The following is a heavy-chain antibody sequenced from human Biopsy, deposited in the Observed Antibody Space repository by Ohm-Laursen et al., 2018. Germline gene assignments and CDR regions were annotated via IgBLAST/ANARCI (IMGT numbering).Heavy chain of an antibody. J-gene: IGHJ6*02. Sequence: SSVKVSCKVSGGTFSNSAISWVRQTPGQGLEWMGGIITFFRTVNYAQNFQGRLTITADEFTDTAYMELRSLRSEDTAVYYCAPQTPRDPDILTGAYHYDMAVWGQGTTVTVSS. D-gene: IGHD3-9*01. V-gene: IGHV1-69*01. CDR2: IITFFRTV. CDR1: GGTFSNSA. CDR3: APQTPRDPDILTGAYHYDMAV.